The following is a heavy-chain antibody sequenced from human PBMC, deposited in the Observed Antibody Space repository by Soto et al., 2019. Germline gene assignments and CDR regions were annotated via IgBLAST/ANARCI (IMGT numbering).Heavy chain of an antibody. CDR2: IKEDGSEK. D-gene: IGHD3-10*01. J-gene: IGHJ4*02. V-gene: IGHV3-7*01. Sequence: EVQLVESGGGVVQPGGSLRLSCAASGFTFSNYWMSWVRQAPGKGLEWVANIKEDGSEKNYVDSVKGQFTISRDNAKNSLYLQMNSLRAEDTAVNYCARERYYYGSGDYWGQGTLVTVSS. CDR1: GFTFSNYW. CDR3: ARERYYYGSGDY.